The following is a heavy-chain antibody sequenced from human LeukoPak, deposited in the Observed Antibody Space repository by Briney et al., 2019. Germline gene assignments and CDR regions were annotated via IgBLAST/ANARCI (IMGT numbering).Heavy chain of an antibody. CDR2: IHYNGST. Sequence: RTSETLSLTCTVSGGSISSSSYSWGWIRQPPGKGLEWIGGIHYNGSTYYNPSLKSRVTISVDTSKNQFSVKLSSVTAADTAVYYCAREDGGDYAYTLDYWGQGTLVTVSS. J-gene: IGHJ4*02. CDR1: GGSISSSSYS. V-gene: IGHV4-39*02. D-gene: IGHD4-17*01. CDR3: AREDGGDYAYTLDY.